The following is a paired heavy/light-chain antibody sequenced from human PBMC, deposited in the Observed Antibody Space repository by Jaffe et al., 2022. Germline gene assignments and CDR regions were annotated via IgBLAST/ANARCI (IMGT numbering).Light chain of an antibody. CDR3: QQYNNWPPAT. J-gene: IGKJ1*01. CDR2: GAS. V-gene: IGKV3-15*01. Sequence: EIVMTQSPATLSVSPGERATLSCRASQSVSSNLAWYQQKPGQAPRLLIYGASTRATGIPARFSGSGSGTEFTLTISSLQSEDFAVYYCQQYNNWPPATFGQGTKVEIK. CDR1: QSVSSN.
Heavy chain of an antibody. J-gene: IGHJ2*01. CDR2: ISSSGSTI. Sequence: EVQLVESGGGLVQPGGSLRLSCAASGFTFSSYEMNWVRQAPGKGLEWVSYISSSGSTIYYADSVKGRFTISRDNAKNSLYLQMNSLRAEDTAVYYCARKLRVNYGDYRASILHWYFDLWGRGTLVTVSS. CDR1: GFTFSSYE. V-gene: IGHV3-48*03. CDR3: ARKLRVNYGDYRASILHWYFDL. D-gene: IGHD4-17*01.